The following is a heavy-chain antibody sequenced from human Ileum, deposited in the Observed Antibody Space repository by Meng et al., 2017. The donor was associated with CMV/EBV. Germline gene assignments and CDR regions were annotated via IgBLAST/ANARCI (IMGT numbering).Heavy chain of an antibody. D-gene: IGHD1-26*01. CDR2: VYSSVST. CDR1: GGSVMCNN. Sequence: VTLPDAWQWLRKPSETLSRTCSGSGGSVMCNNGNWIRQYAGKGMERIGRVYSSVSTNINPSIKSRLTMSVDTSTNQVSLDLSSVTAADTAVYYCARSDYSGNYFALDYWGPGSLVTVSS. CDR3: ARSDYSGNYFALDY. J-gene: IGHJ4*02. V-gene: IGHV4-4*07.